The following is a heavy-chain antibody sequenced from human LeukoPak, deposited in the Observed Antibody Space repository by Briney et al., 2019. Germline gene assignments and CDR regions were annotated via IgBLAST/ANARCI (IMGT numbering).Heavy chain of an antibody. CDR2: FYASGTM. J-gene: IGHJ4*02. D-gene: IGHD3-16*01. Sequence: PSETLSLTCIVSGVSISHYYWTWIRQPAGKGLEWIGRFYASGTMIYNPSLKSRVAMSADTSKNQFSLMVTSVTAADTAVYYCARGSYGYIDYWGQGILVTVSS. CDR3: ARGSYGYIDY. CDR1: GVSISHYY. V-gene: IGHV4-4*07.